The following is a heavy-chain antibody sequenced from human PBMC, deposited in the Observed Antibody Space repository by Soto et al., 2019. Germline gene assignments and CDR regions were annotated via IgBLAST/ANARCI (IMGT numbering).Heavy chain of an antibody. V-gene: IGHV4-30-2*01. CDR2: IYHSGST. D-gene: IGHD6-19*01. Sequence: QLQLQESGSGLVKPSQTLSLTCAVSGGSISSGGYSWSWIRQPPGKGLEWIGYIYHSGSTYYNPSLKGRVTIAVDRSKNQFSLKLRSVTAADTAVYSGASLRSGWGIDYWGQGNLVTVSS. CDR1: GGSISSGGYS. J-gene: IGHJ4*02. CDR3: ASLRSGWGIDY.